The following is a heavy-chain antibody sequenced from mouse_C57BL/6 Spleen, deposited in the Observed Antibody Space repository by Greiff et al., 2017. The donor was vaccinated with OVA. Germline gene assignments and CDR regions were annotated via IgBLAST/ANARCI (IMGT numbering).Heavy chain of an antibody. J-gene: IGHJ1*03. D-gene: IGHD1-1*01. CDR3: ARWEDTTVGYFDV. CDR2: INPNNGGT. V-gene: IGHV1-18*01. Sequence: EVQLQESGPELVKPGASVKIPCKASGYTFTDYNMDWVKQSHGKSLEWIGDINPNNGGTIYNQKFKGKATLTVDKSSSTAYMELRSLTSEDTAVYYCARWEDTTVGYFDVWGTGTTVTVSS. CDR1: GYTFTDYN.